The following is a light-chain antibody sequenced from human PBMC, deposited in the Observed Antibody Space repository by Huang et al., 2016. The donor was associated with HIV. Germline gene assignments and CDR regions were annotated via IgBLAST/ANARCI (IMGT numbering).Light chain of an antibody. CDR3: QQANTFPLT. V-gene: IGKV1-16*02. J-gene: IGKJ4*01. CDR2: DAS. Sequence: DIQMTQSPSSLSASVGDRVTITCRASQDIRSNFAWFQQTPGKAPKSLIYDASTLQSRVPSKFSGNEYGTDFTLTISSLQPEDIATYYCQQANTFPLTFGGGTKVEI. CDR1: QDIRSN.